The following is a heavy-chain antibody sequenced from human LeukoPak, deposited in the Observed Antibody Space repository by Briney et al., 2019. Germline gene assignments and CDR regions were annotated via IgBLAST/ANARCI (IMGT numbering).Heavy chain of an antibody. J-gene: IGHJ4*02. CDR2: ISSSGSTI. Sequence: PGGSLRLSCAASGFIFSSYEMNWVRQAPGKGLEWVSYISSSGSTIYYADSVKGRFTISRDNAKNSLYLQMNSLRAEDTAVYYCARALRAAADDYWGQGTLVTVSS. CDR1: GFIFSSYE. CDR3: ARALRAAADDY. D-gene: IGHD6-13*01. V-gene: IGHV3-48*03.